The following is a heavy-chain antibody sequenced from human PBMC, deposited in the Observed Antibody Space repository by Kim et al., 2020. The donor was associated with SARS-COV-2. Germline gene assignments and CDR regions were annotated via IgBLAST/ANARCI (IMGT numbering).Heavy chain of an antibody. J-gene: IGHJ6*02. CDR2: INTGGSST. Sequence: GGSLRLSCVASGFTLNTYWINWVRQAPGKGLVWVSRINTGGSSTHYADSVKGRFTMSRDNAENTGILQMHSLRAEDPAVYYCARGMFASGFDVWGRGTTVTISS. CDR3: ARGMFASGFDV. D-gene: IGHD3-10*02. CDR1: GFTLNTYW. V-gene: IGHV3-74*01.